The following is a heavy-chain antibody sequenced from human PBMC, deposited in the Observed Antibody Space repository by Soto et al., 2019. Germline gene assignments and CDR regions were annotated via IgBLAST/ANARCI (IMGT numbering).Heavy chain of an antibody. CDR2: INSDGSST. J-gene: IGHJ4*02. D-gene: IGHD6-13*01. V-gene: IGHV3-74*01. CDR3: AKENGYSSSWFEFDY. Sequence: GGSLRLSCAASGFTFSSYWMHWVRQAPGKGLVWVSRINSDGSSTSYADSVKGRFTISRDNAKNTLYLQMNSLRGDDTAVYYCAKENGYSSSWFEFDYWGQGTLVTVSS. CDR1: GFTFSSYW.